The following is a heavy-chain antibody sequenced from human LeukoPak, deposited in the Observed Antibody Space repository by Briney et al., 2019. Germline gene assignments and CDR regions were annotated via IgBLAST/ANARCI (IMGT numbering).Heavy chain of an antibody. CDR3: ARDQRLPRPFDY. V-gene: IGHV4-39*07. J-gene: IGHJ4*02. Sequence: SETLSLTCSVSGGSIISSSYSWGWIRQPPWKGLEWIGSIYYSGSTYYNPSLKSRVTISVDTSKNQFSLKLSSVTAADTAVYYCARDQRLPRPFDYWGQGTLVTVSS. CDR1: GGSIISSSYS. CDR2: IYYSGST.